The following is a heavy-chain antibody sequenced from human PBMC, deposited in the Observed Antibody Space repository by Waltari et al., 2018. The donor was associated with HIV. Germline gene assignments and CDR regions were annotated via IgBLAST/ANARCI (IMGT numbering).Heavy chain of an antibody. D-gene: IGHD3-3*01. Sequence: EVQLLESGGGLVQPGGSLRLSCAASGFTFSSYAMSWVRQAPGKGLEWVSAISGSGGSTYYADSVKGRFTISRDNSKNTLYLQMNSLRAEDTAVYYCAKEMGRVTIFGVVIIAPEMDVWGQGTTVTVSS. CDR1: GFTFSSYA. CDR2: ISGSGGST. J-gene: IGHJ6*02. CDR3: AKEMGRVTIFGVVIIAPEMDV. V-gene: IGHV3-23*01.